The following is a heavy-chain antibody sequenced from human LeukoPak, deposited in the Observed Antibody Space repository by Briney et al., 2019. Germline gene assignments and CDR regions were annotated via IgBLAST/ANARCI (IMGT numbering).Heavy chain of an antibody. CDR3: ARSGVVVPGAPVRFDP. V-gene: IGHV3-11*04. CDR1: GFSVLDYY. D-gene: IGHD2-2*01. Sequence: GGAVPLSRPACGFSVLDYYMSWLRQAPAKGLEWVSHISSSGSTIDYADPVKGRFTISRDNAKNSLYLLVNSLRAEDRAVYYCARSGVVVPGAPVRFDPWGQGTMVTVSS. J-gene: IGHJ5*02. CDR2: ISSSGSTI.